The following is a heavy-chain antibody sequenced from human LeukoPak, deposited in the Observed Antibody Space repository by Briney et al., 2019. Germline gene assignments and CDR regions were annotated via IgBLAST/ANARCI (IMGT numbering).Heavy chain of an antibody. Sequence: SQTLSLTCTVSGGSISSGGYSWSWIRQPPGKGLEWIGYIYHSGSTYYNPSLKSRVTISVDRSKNQFSLKLSSVTAADTAVYYCARGLEMALKVPFDYWGQGTLVTVSS. D-gene: IGHD5-24*01. V-gene: IGHV4-30-2*01. CDR3: ARGLEMALKVPFDY. CDR1: GGSISSGGYS. CDR2: IYHSGST. J-gene: IGHJ4*02.